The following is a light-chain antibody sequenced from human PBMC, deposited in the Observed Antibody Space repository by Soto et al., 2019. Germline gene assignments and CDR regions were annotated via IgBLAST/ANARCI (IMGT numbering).Light chain of an antibody. V-gene: IGLV2-14*01. J-gene: IGLJ2*01. Sequence: QSALTQPASVSGSPGQSITISCTGTSSDVGGYNYVSWYQQHPGKAPKLVIYEVTKRPSGVSNRFSGSKSGNTASLTISGLQDEDEADYYCSSNTRTGTHVLFGGGTKLTVL. CDR1: SSDVGGYNY. CDR3: SSNTRTGTHVL. CDR2: EVT.